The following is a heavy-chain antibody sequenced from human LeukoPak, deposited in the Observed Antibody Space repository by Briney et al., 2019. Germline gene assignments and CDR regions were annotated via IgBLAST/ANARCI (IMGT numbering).Heavy chain of an antibody. CDR2: IYYSGST. V-gene: IGHV4-39*07. D-gene: IGHD3-22*01. J-gene: IGHJ4*02. CDR1: GGSISGSSYY. Sequence: MPSETLSLTCTVSGGSISGSSYYWGWIRQPPGKWLEWIGSIYYSGSTDYIPSLKGRVTISVDTSKNQFSLKLSSVTAADTAVYYCARGIYSCGYLFDFWGQGTLVTVSS. CDR3: ARGIYSCGYLFDF.